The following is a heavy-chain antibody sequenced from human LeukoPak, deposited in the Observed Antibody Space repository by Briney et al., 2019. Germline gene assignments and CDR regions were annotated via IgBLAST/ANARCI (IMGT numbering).Heavy chain of an antibody. CDR2: IYYSGST. CDR1: GGSISSYY. J-gene: IGHJ4*02. D-gene: IGHD6-6*01. V-gene: IGHV4-59*01. Sequence: SETLSLTCTVSGGSISSYYWSWIRQPPGKGLEWIGYIYYSGSTNYNPSLKSRVTISVDTSKNQFSLKLSSVTAADTAVYYCARAHSSSYYFDYWGQGTLVTVSS. CDR3: ARAHSSSYYFDY.